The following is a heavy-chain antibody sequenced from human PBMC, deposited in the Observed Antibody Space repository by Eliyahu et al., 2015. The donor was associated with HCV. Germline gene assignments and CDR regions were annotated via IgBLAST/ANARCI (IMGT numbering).Heavy chain of an antibody. V-gene: IGHV4-34*01. CDR2: INHSGST. J-gene: IGHJ6*02. CDR3: AGYMIVVVGDGMDV. CDR1: GGSFSGYY. D-gene: IGHD3-22*01. Sequence: QVQLQQWGAGLLKPSETLSLTCAVYGGSFSGYYWSWIRQPPGKGLEWIGEINHSGSTNYNPSLKSRVTISVDTSKNQFSLKLSSVTAADTAVYYCAGYMIVVVGDGMDVWGQGTTVTVSS.